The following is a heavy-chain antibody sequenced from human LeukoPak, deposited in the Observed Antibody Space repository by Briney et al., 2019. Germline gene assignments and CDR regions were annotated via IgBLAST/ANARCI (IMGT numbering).Heavy chain of an antibody. Sequence: PSETLSLTCTVSGGSISSGGYYWSWIRQHPGKGLECIGYIYYSGSTYYNPSLKSRVTISVDTSKNQFSLKLSSVTAADTAVYYCARDYGSGSYPYNWFDPWGQGTLVTVSS. CDR1: GGSISSGGYY. CDR2: IYYSGST. V-gene: IGHV4-31*03. D-gene: IGHD3-10*01. CDR3: ARDYGSGSYPYNWFDP. J-gene: IGHJ5*02.